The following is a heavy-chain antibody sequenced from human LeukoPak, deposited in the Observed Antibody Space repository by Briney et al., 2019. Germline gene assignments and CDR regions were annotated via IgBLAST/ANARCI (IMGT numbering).Heavy chain of an antibody. CDR1: GFTVSSNY. Sequence: PGGSLRLSCAASGFTVSSNYMSWVRQAPGKGLEWVSAISGSGGSTYYADSVKGRFTISRDNSKNTLYLQMNSLRAEDTAVYYCAKDPQAAALTWGQGTMVTVSS. CDR2: ISGSGGST. CDR3: AKDPQAAALT. D-gene: IGHD6-13*01. J-gene: IGHJ3*01. V-gene: IGHV3-23*01.